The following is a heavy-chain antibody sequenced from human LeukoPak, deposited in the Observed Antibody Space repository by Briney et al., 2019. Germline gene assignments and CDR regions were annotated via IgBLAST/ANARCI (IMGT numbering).Heavy chain of an antibody. CDR1: GGSISSSSYY. J-gene: IGHJ4*02. Sequence: PSETLSLTCTVSGGSISSSSYYWGWIRQPPGKGLEWIGSIYYSGSTYYNPSLKSRVTISVDTSKNQFPLKLSSVTAADTAVYYCARDHRTHHHFDYWGKGTLVTVSS. D-gene: IGHD1-14*01. CDR3: ARDHRTHHHFDY. V-gene: IGHV4-39*06. CDR2: IYYSGST.